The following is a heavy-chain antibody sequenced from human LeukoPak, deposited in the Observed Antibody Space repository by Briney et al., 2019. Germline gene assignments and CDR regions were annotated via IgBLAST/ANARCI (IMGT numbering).Heavy chain of an antibody. CDR1: GGSISSYH. J-gene: IGHJ4*02. D-gene: IGHD4-17*01. CDR2: IYYTGST. CDR3: ARGTVTTMHFDF. Sequence: KPSETLSLTCTVSGGSISSYHWSWIRQPPWKGLEWIGYIYYTGSTNYNPSLKSRVTISVDTSKNQFSLKLSSVTAADTAVYYCARGTVTTMHFDFWGQGTLVTVSS. V-gene: IGHV4-59*01.